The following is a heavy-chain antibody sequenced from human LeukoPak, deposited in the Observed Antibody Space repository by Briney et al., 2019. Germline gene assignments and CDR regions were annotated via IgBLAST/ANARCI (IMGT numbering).Heavy chain of an antibody. Sequence: GGSLRLSCAASGFTFSSYGMSWVRQAPGKGLEWVSAISGSGGSTYYADSVKGRFTISRDNSKNTLYLLMDSLRAEDTAIYYCATHRYTSSAYYFLQWGQGTLVTVSS. J-gene: IGHJ1*01. V-gene: IGHV3-23*01. CDR3: ATHRYTSSAYYFLQ. CDR2: ISGSGGST. CDR1: GFTFSSYG. D-gene: IGHD6-13*01.